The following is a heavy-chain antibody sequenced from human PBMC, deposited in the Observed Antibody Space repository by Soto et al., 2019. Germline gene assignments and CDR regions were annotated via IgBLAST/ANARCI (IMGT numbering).Heavy chain of an antibody. Sequence: SVKVSCKASGGTFSSYAISWVRQAPGQGLEWMGGIIPIFGTANYAQKFQGRVTITADESTSTAYMELSSLRSEDTAVYYCARTSITMVRAHYYYYGMDVWGQGTTVTVSS. CDR1: GGTFSSYA. CDR3: ARTSITMVRAHYYYYGMDV. D-gene: IGHD3-10*01. CDR2: IIPIFGTA. V-gene: IGHV1-69*13. J-gene: IGHJ6*02.